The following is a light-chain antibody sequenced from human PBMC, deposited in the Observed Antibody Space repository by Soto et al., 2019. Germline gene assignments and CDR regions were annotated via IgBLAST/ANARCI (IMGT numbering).Light chain of an antibody. CDR3: NSYTSSSTYV. CDR1: TNEVGRYNY. V-gene: IGLV2-14*01. Sequence: QSALSQPASVSGSPGQSITISCTGNTNEVGRYNYVSWYQQHPGKATKLIIYDVSNRPSGVSNRFSGSKSGNTASLTISGLQAEDEADYYCNSYTSSSTYVFGTGTKVTVL. CDR2: DVS. J-gene: IGLJ1*01.